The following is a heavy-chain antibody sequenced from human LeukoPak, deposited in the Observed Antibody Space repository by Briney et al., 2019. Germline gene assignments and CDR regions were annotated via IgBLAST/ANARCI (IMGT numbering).Heavy chain of an antibody. CDR2: IGTAGDT. D-gene: IGHD3-10*01. J-gene: IGHJ6*02. CDR3: ARSKRITIVRGDPYYYGMDV. CDR1: GFTFSSYD. V-gene: IGHV3-13*01. Sequence: GGSLRLSCAASGFTFSSYDMHWVRQATGKGLEWVSDIGTAGDTYYPGSVKGRFTISRENAKNSLYLPMNSLSAGDTAVYYCARSKRITIVRGDPYYYGMDVWGQGTTVTVSS.